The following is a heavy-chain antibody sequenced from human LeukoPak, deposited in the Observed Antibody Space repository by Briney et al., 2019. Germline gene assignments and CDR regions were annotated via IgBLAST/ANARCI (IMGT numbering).Heavy chain of an antibody. CDR2: ISSSGNTI. Sequence: GGSLRLSCAASGFTSSDYYMSWIRQAPGKGLEWVSYISSSGNTILYADSVRGRCTISRDNAKNSVYLQMNSLRAEDTAVYYYAREYYYGSGSYAYAMDVWGQGTTLTVSS. D-gene: IGHD3-10*01. CDR3: AREYYYGSGSYAYAMDV. CDR1: GFTSSDYY. J-gene: IGHJ6*02. V-gene: IGHV3-11*01.